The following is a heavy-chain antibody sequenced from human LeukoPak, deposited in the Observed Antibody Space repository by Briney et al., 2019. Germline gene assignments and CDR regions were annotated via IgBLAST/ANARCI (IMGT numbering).Heavy chain of an antibody. V-gene: IGHV3-7*01. D-gene: IGHD6-19*01. Sequence: GGSLRLSCAASGFTFSSYWMSWVRQAPGKGLEWVANIKKDGSEKYYVDSVKGRFTISRDNAKNSLDLQMNSLRGEDTAVYYCARGQWSEDGFDIWGQGTMVTVSS. CDR2: IKKDGSEK. CDR3: ARGQWSEDGFDI. J-gene: IGHJ3*02. CDR1: GFTFSSYW.